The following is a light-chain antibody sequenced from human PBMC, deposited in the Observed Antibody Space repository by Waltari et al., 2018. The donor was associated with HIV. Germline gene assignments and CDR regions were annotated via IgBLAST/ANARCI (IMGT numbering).Light chain of an antibody. CDR1: SSDVGGSTF. V-gene: IGLV2-14*01. Sequence: QSALTQPASVSGSPGQSITISCTGSSSDVGGSTFVSRYPFRPGEAPTLIIFEVNAPPSDTSARFSVSKSGNTSSLPISSIQTVDEADYYCSSYSTGATLVLLGGGTKLTVL. CDR2: EVN. J-gene: IGLJ2*01. CDR3: SSYSTGATLVL.